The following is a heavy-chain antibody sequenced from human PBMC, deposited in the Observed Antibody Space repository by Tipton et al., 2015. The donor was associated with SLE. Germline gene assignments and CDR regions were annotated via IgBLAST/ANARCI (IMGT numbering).Heavy chain of an antibody. CDR1: GFTFSSYA. CDR2: IRYDGSNK. CDR3: AKDLAAAEGY. J-gene: IGHJ4*02. V-gene: IGHV3-30*02. D-gene: IGHD6-13*01. Sequence: SLRLSCAASGFTFSSYAMSWVRQAPGKGLEWVAFIRYDGSNKYYADSVKGRFTISRDNSKNTLYLQMNSLRAEDTAVYYCAKDLAAAEGYWGQGTLVTVSS.